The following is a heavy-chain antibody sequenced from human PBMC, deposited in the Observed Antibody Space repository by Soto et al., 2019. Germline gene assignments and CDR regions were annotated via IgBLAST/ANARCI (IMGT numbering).Heavy chain of an antibody. V-gene: IGHV3-33*01. CDR1: GFTFSSYG. CDR3: ARGGMTQSYYYYYMDV. CDR2: IWYDGSNK. D-gene: IGHD3-10*01. J-gene: IGHJ6*03. Sequence: GGSLRLSCAASGFTFSSYGMHWVRQAPGKGPEWVAVIWYDGSNKYYADSAKGRFTISRDNSKNTLYLQMNSLRAEDTVVYYCARGGMTQSYYYYYMDVWGKGTTVTVSS.